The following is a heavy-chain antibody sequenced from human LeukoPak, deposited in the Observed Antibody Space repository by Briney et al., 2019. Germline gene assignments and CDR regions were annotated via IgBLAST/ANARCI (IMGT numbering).Heavy chain of an antibody. V-gene: IGHV3-73*01. CDR3: TRLDWFDP. CDR2: IRSKANSYAT. CDR1: GFTFSGSA. Sequence: GGSLRLSCAASGFTFSGSAMHWVRQASGRGLEWVGRIRSKANSYATAYAASVKGRFTISRDDSKNTAYLQMNSLKTEDAAVYYCTRLDWFDPWGQGTLVTVSS. J-gene: IGHJ5*02.